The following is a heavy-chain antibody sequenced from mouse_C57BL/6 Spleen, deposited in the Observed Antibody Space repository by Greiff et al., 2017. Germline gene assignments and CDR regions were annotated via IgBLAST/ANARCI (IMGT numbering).Heavy chain of an antibody. V-gene: IGHV1-15*01. CDR2: IDPETGGT. Sequence: QVLLQQSGAELVRPGASVTLSCKASGYTFTDYEMHWVKQTPVHGLEWIGAIDPETGGTAYKQKFKGKAILTADKSSSTAYMELRSLTSEDSAVYYCTRWGLLTMDDWGQGTSVTVSS. D-gene: IGHD2-3*01. CDR3: TRWGLLTMDD. CDR1: GYTFTDYE. J-gene: IGHJ4*01.